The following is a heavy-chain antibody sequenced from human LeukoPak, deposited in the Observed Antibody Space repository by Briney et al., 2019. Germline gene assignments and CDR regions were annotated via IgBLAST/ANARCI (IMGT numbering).Heavy chain of an antibody. CDR3: ASRGDYDILTGYYTYDY. CDR1: GGSFSGYY. V-gene: IGHV4-34*01. D-gene: IGHD3-9*01. CDR2: INHSGST. Sequence: SETLSLTCAVYGGSFSGYYWSWIRQPPGKGLEWIGEINHSGSTNYNPSLKSRVTISVDTSKNQFSLKLSSVTAADTAVYYCASRGDYDILTGYYTYDYWGQGTLVTVSS. J-gene: IGHJ4*02.